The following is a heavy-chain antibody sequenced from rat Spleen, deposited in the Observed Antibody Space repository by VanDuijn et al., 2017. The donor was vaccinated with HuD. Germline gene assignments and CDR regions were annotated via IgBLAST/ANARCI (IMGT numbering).Heavy chain of an antibody. V-gene: IGHV5-20*01. Sequence: EVQLVESGGGLVQPGRSMKLSCAASGFTFSDYGMVWVLQAPTRGLEWVASISYDGSSTYYRDSVKGRFTISRDNAKSTLYLQMDSLRSEDTATYSCTTGVYPGNFDYWGQGVMVTVSS. J-gene: IGHJ2*01. CDR3: TTGVYPGNFDY. CDR1: GFTFSDYG. D-gene: IGHD1-4*01. CDR2: ISYDGSST.